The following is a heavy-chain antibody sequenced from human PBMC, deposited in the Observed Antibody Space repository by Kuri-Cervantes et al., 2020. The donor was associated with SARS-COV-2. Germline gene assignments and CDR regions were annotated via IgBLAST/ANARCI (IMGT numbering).Heavy chain of an antibody. D-gene: IGHD3-10*01. Sequence: AAVKVSCRASGYTFTGYYMHWVRQAPGQGLEWMGWINPNSGGTNYAQKFQGWVTMTRDTSISTAYMELSRLRSDDTAVYYCARVYGSGSLGWFAPWGQGTLVTVSS. J-gene: IGHJ5*02. CDR1: GYTFTGYY. CDR2: INPNSGGT. V-gene: IGHV1-2*04. CDR3: ARVYGSGSLGWFAP.